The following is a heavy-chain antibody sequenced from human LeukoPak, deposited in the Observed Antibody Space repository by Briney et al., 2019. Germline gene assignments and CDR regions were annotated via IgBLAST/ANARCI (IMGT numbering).Heavy chain of an antibody. J-gene: IGHJ5*02. CDR3: ATESSGSGSSWFDP. V-gene: IGHV1-69*04. Sequence: GASVTVSCKASGGTFSSYAISWVRQAPGQGLEWMGRIIPILGIANYAQKFQGRVTITADKSTSTAYMELSSLRSEDTAVYYCATESSGSGSSWFDPWGQGTLVTVSS. D-gene: IGHD3-10*01. CDR1: GGTFSSYA. CDR2: IIPILGIA.